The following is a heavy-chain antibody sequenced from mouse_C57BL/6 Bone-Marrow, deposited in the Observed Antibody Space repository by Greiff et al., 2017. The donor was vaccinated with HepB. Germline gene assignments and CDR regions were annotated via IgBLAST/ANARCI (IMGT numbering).Heavy chain of an antibody. CDR3: ATSYYFDY. J-gene: IGHJ2*01. CDR1: GYTFTSYW. V-gene: IGHV1-64*01. CDR2: IHPNSGST. Sequence: VQLQESGAELVKPGASVKLSCKASGYTFTSYWMHWVKQRPGQGLEWIGMIHPNSGSTNYNEKFKSKATLTVDKSSSTAYMQLSSLTSEDSAVYYCATSYYFDYWGQGTTLTVSS.